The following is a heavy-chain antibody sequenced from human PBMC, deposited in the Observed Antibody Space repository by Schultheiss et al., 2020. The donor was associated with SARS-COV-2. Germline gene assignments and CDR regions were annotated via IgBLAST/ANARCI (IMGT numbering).Heavy chain of an antibody. Sequence: ASVKVSCKASGYTFTGYYMHWVRQAPGQGLEWMGIINPSGGSTSYAQKFQGRVTMTRDTSTSTAYMELSRLRSEDTAVYYCARGGRYYDSSGYQFQHWGQGTLVTVSS. J-gene: IGHJ1*01. CDR3: ARGGRYYDSSGYQFQH. V-gene: IGHV1-46*01. CDR2: INPSGGST. CDR1: GYTFTGYY. D-gene: IGHD3-22*01.